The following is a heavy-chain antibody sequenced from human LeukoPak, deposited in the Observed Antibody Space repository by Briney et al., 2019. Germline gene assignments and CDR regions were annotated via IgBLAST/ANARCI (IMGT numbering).Heavy chain of an antibody. D-gene: IGHD2-15*01. CDR3: AKVSFLGVVVVAATLDY. CDR2: ISGSGGST. V-gene: IGHV3-23*01. Sequence: GGSLRLSCAASGFTFNNYAMNWVRQAPGKGLEWVSSISGSGGSTYYADSVKGRFTISRDNSKNTLYLQMNSLRAEDTAVYYCAKVSFLGVVVVAATLDYWGQGTLVTVSS. CDR1: GFTFNNYA. J-gene: IGHJ4*02.